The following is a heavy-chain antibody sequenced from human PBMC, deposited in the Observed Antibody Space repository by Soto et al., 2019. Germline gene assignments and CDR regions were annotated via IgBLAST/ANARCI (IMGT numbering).Heavy chain of an antibody. CDR3: AGGNDYAKIGY. Sequence: SETLSLTCTVSGDSISSRGYYCSWIRQFPGKGLEWIGYISYSESTDYNPSLKSRVTISADTSKNQFSLKLSSVTAADTAVYYCAGGNDYAKIGYWGQGAQVTVSS. CDR2: ISYSEST. D-gene: IGHD4-17*01. CDR1: GDSISSRGYY. V-gene: IGHV4-31*03. J-gene: IGHJ4*02.